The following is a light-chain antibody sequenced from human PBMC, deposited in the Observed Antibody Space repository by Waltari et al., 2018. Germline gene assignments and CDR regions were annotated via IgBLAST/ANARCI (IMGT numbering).Light chain of an antibody. J-gene: IGKJ1*01. CDR1: QSVGRS. V-gene: IGKV3-20*01. Sequence: EIVLTQSPGTLSLSPGERATLSCRASQSVGRSLAWYQQKPGQAPRLLIYDTAIRATGTPGRFSGSGSGTDFSLAISSLEPEDFAVYFCQHYVNLPVTFGQGT. CDR3: QHYVNLPVT. CDR2: DTA.